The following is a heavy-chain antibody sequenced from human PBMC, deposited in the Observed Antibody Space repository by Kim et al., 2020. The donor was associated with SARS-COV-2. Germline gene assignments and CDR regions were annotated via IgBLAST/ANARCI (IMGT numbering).Heavy chain of an antibody. CDR1: GGSISSSNW. J-gene: IGHJ4*02. D-gene: IGHD2-15*01. CDR3: ARVEVAATHPPSYYFDY. Sequence: SETLSLTCAVSGGSISSSNWWSWVRQPPGKGLEWIGEIYHSGSTNYNPSLKSRVTISVDKSKNQFSLKLSSVTAADTAVYYCARVEVAATHPPSYYFDYWGQGTLVTVSS. V-gene: IGHV4-4*02. CDR2: IYHSGST.